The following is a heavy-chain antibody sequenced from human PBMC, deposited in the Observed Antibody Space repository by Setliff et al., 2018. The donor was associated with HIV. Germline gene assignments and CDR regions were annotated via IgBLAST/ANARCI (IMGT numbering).Heavy chain of an antibody. V-gene: IGHV4-4*07. CDR2: VYSSGST. CDR3: ARDFVYGYDF. CDR1: GGSISDYY. Sequence: SETLSLTCTVSGGSISDYYWTWIRQPAGKGLEWIGRVYSSGSTNCNPSLKSRATMSVDTSTNQFSLKLNSVTAADTAVYYCARDFVYGYDFWGQGTLVTVSS. D-gene: IGHD5-18*01. J-gene: IGHJ4*02.